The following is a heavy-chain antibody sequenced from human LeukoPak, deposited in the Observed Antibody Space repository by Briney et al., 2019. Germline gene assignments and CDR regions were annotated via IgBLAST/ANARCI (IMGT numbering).Heavy chain of an antibody. D-gene: IGHD5-18*01. CDR1: GFTVSSNY. CDR3: AKDPAMVFGTLSY. J-gene: IGHJ4*02. CDR2: IFSGGTT. Sequence: QPGGSLRLSCAASGFTVSSNYMSWVRQAPGKGLEWVSVIFSGGTTYYADSVKGRFTISRDNSKNTVYLQMNSLRAEDTAVYYCAKDPAMVFGTLSYWGQGTLVTVSS. V-gene: IGHV3-53*05.